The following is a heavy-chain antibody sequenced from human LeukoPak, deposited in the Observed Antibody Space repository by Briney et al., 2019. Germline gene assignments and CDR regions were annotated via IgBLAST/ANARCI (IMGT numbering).Heavy chain of an antibody. Sequence: SETLSLTCSVSDGSMKSYHWSWIRQPAGKGLEWIGRIYTSGSTDYNPSLMSRVTMSVDTSKNQFSLNLSSVTAADTAVYYCARGRIGGPKAPFDYWGQGTLVTVSS. CDR3: ARGRIGGPKAPFDY. D-gene: IGHD3-16*01. J-gene: IGHJ4*02. CDR1: DGSMKSYH. V-gene: IGHV4-4*07. CDR2: IYTSGST.